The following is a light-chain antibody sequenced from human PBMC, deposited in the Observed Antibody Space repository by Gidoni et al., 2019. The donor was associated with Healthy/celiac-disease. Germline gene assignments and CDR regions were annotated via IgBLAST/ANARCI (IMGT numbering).Light chain of an antibody. J-gene: IGKJ4*01. CDR2: DAS. CDR1: QDISNY. Sequence: DIQMTQSPSSLSASVGDRVTITCQASQDISNYLNWYQQKPGKAPTLLIYDASNLEKGVPSRFSGSGSGTDFTFTISSLQPEDIATYYCQQYDNRPPLTFGGGTKVEIK. V-gene: IGKV1-33*01. CDR3: QQYDNRPPLT.